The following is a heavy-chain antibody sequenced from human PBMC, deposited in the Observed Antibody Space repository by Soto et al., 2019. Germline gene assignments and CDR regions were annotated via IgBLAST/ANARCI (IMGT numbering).Heavy chain of an antibody. D-gene: IGHD6-13*01. Sequence: SETLSLTCTVSGGSISSGGYYWSWIRQHPGKGLEWIGYIYYSGSTYYNPSLKSRVTISVDTSKNQFSLKLSSVTAADTAVYYCARDGRSSWHYYYYYGMDVWGQGTTVTVSS. CDR2: IYYSGST. CDR3: ARDGRSSWHYYYYYGMDV. J-gene: IGHJ6*02. V-gene: IGHV4-31*03. CDR1: GGSISSGGYY.